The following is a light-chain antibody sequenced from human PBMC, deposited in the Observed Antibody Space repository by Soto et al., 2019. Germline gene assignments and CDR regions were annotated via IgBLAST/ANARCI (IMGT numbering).Light chain of an antibody. CDR1: NLGEKS. CDR3: EVWDNSRDVVV. CDR2: DDR. J-gene: IGLJ3*02. V-gene: IGLV3-21*02. Sequence: SYELTQAPSVSVGPGQTARITCAGNNLGEKSVHWYKQRPGQAPILVIFDDRDRASGIPERISGSNSDNTATLTISGVEAGDDADYFCEVWDNSRDVVVFGGGTKLTVL.